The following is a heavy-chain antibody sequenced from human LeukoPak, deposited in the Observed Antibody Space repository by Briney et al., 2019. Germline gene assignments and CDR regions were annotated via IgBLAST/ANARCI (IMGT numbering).Heavy chain of an antibody. D-gene: IGHD6-19*01. CDR2: IYHRGST. CDR3: GRGYSSGWYELDAFDI. V-gene: IGHV4-38-2*02. Sequence: SETLSLTCTVSGYSLSSGYYWGWIRQPPGKGVEWIGSIYHRGSTYYNPSLKSRVTISVDTSKNQFSLKLSSVTAADTAVYYCGRGYSSGWYELDAFDIWGQGTMVTVSS. CDR1: GYSLSSGYY. J-gene: IGHJ3*02.